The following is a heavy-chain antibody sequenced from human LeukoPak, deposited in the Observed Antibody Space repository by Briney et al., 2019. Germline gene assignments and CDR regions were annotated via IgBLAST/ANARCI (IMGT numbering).Heavy chain of an antibody. CDR2: IRYDGSNK. CDR1: GFTFSSYG. V-gene: IGHV3-30*02. J-gene: IGHJ4*02. Sequence: GGALRLACAASGFTFSSYGMHWVRQAPGKGLEWVEFIRYDGSNKYYADSVKGRFTISRDNSKNTLYLQMNSLRAGDTAVYYCANIRQYCSSTSCYTEYWGQGTLVTVSS. CDR3: ANIRQYCSSTSCYTEY. D-gene: IGHD2-2*02.